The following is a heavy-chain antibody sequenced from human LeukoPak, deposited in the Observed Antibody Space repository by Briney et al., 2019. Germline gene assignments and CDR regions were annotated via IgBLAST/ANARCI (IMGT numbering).Heavy chain of an antibody. D-gene: IGHD3-9*01. J-gene: IGHJ4*02. V-gene: IGHV4-59*01. CDR3: ARSKDILTGYCFDY. Sequence: SETLSLTCTVSGGSISSFYWSWIRQPPGKGLEWIGHIFYSGSTKYNPSLKSRVTISVDTSKNQFSLKVTSVTAADTAVYYCARSKDILTGYCFDYWGQGTLVTVSS. CDR1: GGSISSFY. CDR2: IFYSGST.